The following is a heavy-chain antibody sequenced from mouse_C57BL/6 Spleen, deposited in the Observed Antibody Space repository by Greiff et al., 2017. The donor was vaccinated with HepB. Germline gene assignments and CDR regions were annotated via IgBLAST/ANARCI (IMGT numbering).Heavy chain of an antibody. CDR3: ARSGGGYWYFEV. Sequence: VQLQQPGAELVMPGASVKLSCKASGYTFTSYWMHWVKQRPGQGLEWIGEIDPSDSYTNYNQKFKGKSTLTVDKSYSTAYMQLSSLTSEDAAVYYCARSGGGYWYFEVWGTGTTVTVSS. D-gene: IGHD3-1*01. CDR1: GYTFTSYW. CDR2: IDPSDSYT. V-gene: IGHV1-69*01. J-gene: IGHJ1*03.